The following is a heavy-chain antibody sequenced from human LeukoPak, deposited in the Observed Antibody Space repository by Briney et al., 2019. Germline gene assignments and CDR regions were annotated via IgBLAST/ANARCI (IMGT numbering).Heavy chain of an antibody. CDR2: IKQDGSEK. CDR1: GFTFSSYW. J-gene: IGHJ6*03. V-gene: IGHV3-7*01. CDR3: ARSGYRYGAKGFYYMDV. D-gene: IGHD5-18*01. Sequence: PGGSLRLSCAASGFTFSSYWMSWVRQAPGKGLEWVANIKQDGSEKYYVDSVKGRLTISRDNAKNSLYLQMNSLRAEDTAVYYCARSGYRYGAKGFYYMDVWGKGTTVTVSS.